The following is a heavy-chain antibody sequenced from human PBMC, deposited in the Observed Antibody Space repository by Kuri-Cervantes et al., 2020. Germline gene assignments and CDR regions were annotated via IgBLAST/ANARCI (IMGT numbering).Heavy chain of an antibody. D-gene: IGHD4-17*01. Sequence: GESLKISCAVSGFTFSSYSMSWVRQAPGKGLEWVSVIYSGGSTYYADSVKGRFTISGDNSKNTLYLQMNSLRAEDTAVYYCATHEYGDYPYSYYGMDVWGQGTTVTVSS. CDR2: IYSGGST. V-gene: IGHV3-66*04. J-gene: IGHJ6*02. CDR3: ATHEYGDYPYSYYGMDV. CDR1: GFTFSSYS.